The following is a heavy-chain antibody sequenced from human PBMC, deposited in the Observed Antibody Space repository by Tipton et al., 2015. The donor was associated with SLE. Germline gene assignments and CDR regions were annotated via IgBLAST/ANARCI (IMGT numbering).Heavy chain of an antibody. V-gene: IGHV3-53*05. CDR2: ICSGGST. J-gene: IGHJ2*01. CDR1: GFTVSTNY. D-gene: IGHD3-3*01. CDR3: ARSSLYDVWSGYYSERSFDL. Sequence: SLRLSCAASGFTVSTNYMTWVRQAPGKGLEWVSLICSGGSTSYADSVTGRFTIARDNSTNTLELQMNSLRAEDTAVYYCARSSLYDVWSGYYSERSFDLWGRGTLVTVSS.